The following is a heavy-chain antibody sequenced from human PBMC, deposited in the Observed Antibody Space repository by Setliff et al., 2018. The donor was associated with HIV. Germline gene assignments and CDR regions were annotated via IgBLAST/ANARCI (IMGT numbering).Heavy chain of an antibody. CDR3: TRHPLRPGIAHHYYHIDV. CDR1: GYLFPGSW. Sequence: GESLTISCKGSGYLFPGSWIGWVRQMPGKGLEWVAIIYPGDSDTRYSPSFEGQVTISADKSTSTAYLQWSSLKASDTAIYYCTRHPLRPGIAHHYYHIDVWGTGTTVTVSS. J-gene: IGHJ6*03. CDR2: IYPGDSDT. V-gene: IGHV5-51*01. D-gene: IGHD5-12*01.